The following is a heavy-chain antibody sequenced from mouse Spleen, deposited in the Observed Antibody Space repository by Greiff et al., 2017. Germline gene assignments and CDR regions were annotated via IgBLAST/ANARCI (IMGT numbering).Heavy chain of an antibody. J-gene: IGHJ4*01. CDR3: ARLGDGYYNYAMDY. CDR1: GFTFSSYT. D-gene: IGHD2-3*01. Sequence: EVKLVESGGGLVKPGGSLKLSCAASGFTFSSYTMSWVRQTPEKRLEWVATISGGGGNTYYPDSVKGRFTISRDNAKNTLYLQMSSLRSEDTALYYCARLGDGYYNYAMDYWGQGTSVTVSS. V-gene: IGHV5-9*01. CDR2: ISGGGGNT.